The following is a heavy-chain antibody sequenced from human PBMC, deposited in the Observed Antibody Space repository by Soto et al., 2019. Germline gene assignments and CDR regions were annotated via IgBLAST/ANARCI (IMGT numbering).Heavy chain of an antibody. CDR3: ARGGDDYDDSGSYYTQPGYYYYGMDV. D-gene: IGHD3-10*01. J-gene: IGHJ6*02. V-gene: IGHV4-30-2*01. CDR1: GGSISSGGYS. CDR2: IYHSGST. Sequence: SETLSLTCAVSGGSISSGGYSWSWIRQPPGKGLEWIGYIYHSGSTYYNPSLKSRVTISVDRSKNQFSLKLSSVTAADTAVYYCARGGDDYDDSGSYYTQPGYYYYGMDVWGQGTTVTVSS.